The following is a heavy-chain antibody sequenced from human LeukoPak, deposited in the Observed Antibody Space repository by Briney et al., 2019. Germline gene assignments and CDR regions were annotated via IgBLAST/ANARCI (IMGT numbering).Heavy chain of an antibody. D-gene: IGHD2-2*01. Sequence: SCSSSYIYYADSVTGRFTISTDNAKNSLYLQMNSLRAEDTAVYYCARDSPHIVVVPAADWGQGTLVTVSS. V-gene: IGHV3-21*01. CDR3: ARDSPHIVVVPAAD. CDR2: SCSSSYI. J-gene: IGHJ4*02.